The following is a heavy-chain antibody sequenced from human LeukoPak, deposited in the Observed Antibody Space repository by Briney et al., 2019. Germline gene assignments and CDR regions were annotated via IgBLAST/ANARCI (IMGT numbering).Heavy chain of an antibody. V-gene: IGHV3-66*01. CDR3: AKDRCSNGIGCYYYYMEV. Sequence: GGSLRLSCAASEFSVGSNYMTWVRQAPGKGLEWVSLIYSGGSTYYADSVKGRFTIYRDNSNNILYPQMNSLRTEDTAVYYCAKDRCSNGIGCYYYYMEVWGKGTTVTISS. J-gene: IGHJ6*03. CDR2: IYSGGST. CDR1: EFSVGSNY. D-gene: IGHD2-8*01.